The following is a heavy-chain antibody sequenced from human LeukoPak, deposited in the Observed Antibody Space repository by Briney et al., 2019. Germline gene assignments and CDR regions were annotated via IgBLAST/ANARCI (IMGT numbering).Heavy chain of an antibody. CDR3: ARSSGSPPFNCFDY. CDR2: ISSSGSTI. Sequence: GGSLRLSXAASGFTFSSYEMNWVCQAPGKGVEWVSYISSSGSTIYYADSVKGRFTISRDNAKNSLYLQMSSLRAEDTAVYYCARSSGSPPFNCFDYWGQGTLVTVSS. J-gene: IGHJ4*02. V-gene: IGHV3-48*03. CDR1: GFTFSSYE. D-gene: IGHD1-26*01.